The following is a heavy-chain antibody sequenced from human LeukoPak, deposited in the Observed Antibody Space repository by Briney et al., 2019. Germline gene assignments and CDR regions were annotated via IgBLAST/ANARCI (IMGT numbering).Heavy chain of an antibody. D-gene: IGHD3-10*01. V-gene: IGHV1-18*01. CDR2: ISAYNGNT. Sequence: ASVKVSCKASGYTFTSYGISWVRQAPGQGLEWMGWISAYNGNTNYAQKLQGRVTMTTDTSTRTAYMELSSLRSEDTAVYYCARVPRRGDRFDPWGQGTLVTVSS. J-gene: IGHJ5*02. CDR3: ARVPRRGDRFDP. CDR1: GYTFTSYG.